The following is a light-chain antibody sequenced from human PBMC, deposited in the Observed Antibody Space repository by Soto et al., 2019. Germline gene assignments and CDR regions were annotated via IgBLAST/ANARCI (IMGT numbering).Light chain of an antibody. J-gene: IGLJ3*02. CDR3: QSYDNNNAWV. Sequence: NFMLTQPHSVSESPGKTVTLSCTRSSGSIASGYIQWYQQRPGSAPIIVMYEDNQRPSGIPDRFSGSIDSSSNSASLTISGLRTEDEADYYCQSYDNNNAWVFGGGTKLTVL. CDR2: EDN. CDR1: SGSIASGY. V-gene: IGLV6-57*03.